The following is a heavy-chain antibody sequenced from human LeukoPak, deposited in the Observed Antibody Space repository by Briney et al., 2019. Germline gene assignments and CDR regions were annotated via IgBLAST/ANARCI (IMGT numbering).Heavy chain of an antibody. J-gene: IGHJ4*02. V-gene: IGHV4-30-2*01. CDR3: ARESSSSHIKFDY. CDR2: IYHSGST. CDR1: GGSISSGGYY. D-gene: IGHD6-6*01. Sequence: SQTLSLTCTVSGGSISSGGYYWSWIRQPPGKGLEWIGYIYHSGSTYYNPSLKSRVTISVDRSKNQFSLKLSSVTAADTAVYYCARESSSSHIKFDYWGQGTLVTVSS.